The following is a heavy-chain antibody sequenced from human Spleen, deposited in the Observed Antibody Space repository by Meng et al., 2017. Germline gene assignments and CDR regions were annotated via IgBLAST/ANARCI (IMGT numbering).Heavy chain of an antibody. CDR1: GGSISSTNW. CDR2: IYHSGNT. CDR3: ASGDITNFDY. D-gene: IGHD1-20*01. J-gene: IGHJ4*02. Sequence: AQLQGSGPGLVMPSGTSPLPCAVSGGSISSTNWWSWVRQPPGKGLEWIGEIYHSGNTTYNPSLKSRVTISVDKSKNQFSLKLSSVTAADTAVYYCASGDITNFDYWGQGTLVTVSS. V-gene: IGHV4-4*02.